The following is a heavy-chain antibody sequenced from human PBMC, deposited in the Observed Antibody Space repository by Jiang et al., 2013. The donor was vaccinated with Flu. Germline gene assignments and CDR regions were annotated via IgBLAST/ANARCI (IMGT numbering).Heavy chain of an antibody. Sequence: QPGRSLRLSCAASGFTFSSYAMHWVRQAPGKGLEWVAVISYDGSNKYYADSVKGRFTISRDNSKNTLYLQMNSLRAEDTAVYYCARDSVVVTAILDYWGQGTLVTVSS. CDR3: ARDSVVVTAILDY. D-gene: IGHD2-21*02. CDR2: ISYDGSNK. CDR1: GFTFSSYA. V-gene: IGHV3-30-3*01. J-gene: IGHJ4*02.